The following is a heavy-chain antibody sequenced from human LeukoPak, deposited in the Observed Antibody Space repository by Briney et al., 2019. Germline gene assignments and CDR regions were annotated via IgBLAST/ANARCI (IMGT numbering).Heavy chain of an antibody. V-gene: IGHV1-24*01. CDR3: ATDALSSGWPNWFGP. D-gene: IGHD6-19*01. CDR1: GYTLTELS. J-gene: IGHJ5*02. CDR2: FDPEDGET. Sequence: ASVKVSCKVSGYTLTELSMHWVRQAPGKGLEWMGGFDPEDGETIYAQKFQGRVTMTEDTSTDTAYMELSSLRSEDTAVYYCATDALSSGWPNWFGPWGQGTLVTVSS.